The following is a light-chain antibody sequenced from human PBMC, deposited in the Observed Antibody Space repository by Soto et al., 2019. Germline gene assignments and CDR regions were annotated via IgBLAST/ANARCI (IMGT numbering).Light chain of an antibody. CDR1: QSVLYSSNNKKY. V-gene: IGKV4-1*01. J-gene: IGKJ1*01. CDR3: QQHYSSPQT. Sequence: DIVMTQSPDSLAVSLGERATINCKSSQSVLYSSNNKKYLAWYQQKPGQTPKLLIYWASTRESGVPDRFSGSGSGTDFTLTISRLQAEDVAAYYCQQHYSSPQTFGQGTKVEIK. CDR2: WAS.